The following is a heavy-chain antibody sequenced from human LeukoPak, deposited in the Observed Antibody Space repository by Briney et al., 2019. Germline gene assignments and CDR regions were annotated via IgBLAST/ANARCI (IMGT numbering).Heavy chain of an antibody. J-gene: IGHJ6*04. V-gene: IGHV1-46*01. Sequence: ASVKVSCKASGYTFTSYYMHWVRQAPGQGLEWMGIINPSGGSTSYAQKFQGRVTVTRDMSTSTVYMELSSLRSEDTAVYYCARDWVGATVGTMMDVWGKGTTVTVSS. CDR3: ARDWVGATVGTMMDV. D-gene: IGHD1-26*01. CDR1: GYTFTSYY. CDR2: INPSGGST.